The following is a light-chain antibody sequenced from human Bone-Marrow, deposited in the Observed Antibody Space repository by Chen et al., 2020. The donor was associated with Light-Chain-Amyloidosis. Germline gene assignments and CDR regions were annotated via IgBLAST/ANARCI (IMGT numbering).Light chain of an antibody. J-gene: IGKJ1*01. CDR2: DAS. CDR1: QSVSSY. CDR3: QQRSNWPWT. V-gene: IGKV3-11*01. Sequence: EIVLTQSPATLSLSPGERATLSCRASQSVSSYLAWYQQKPGQAPRLLIYDASNRATGIPARFSGSGSGTDFTRTISSLEPEDFAVYYCQQRSNWPWTRGQGTKVEIK.